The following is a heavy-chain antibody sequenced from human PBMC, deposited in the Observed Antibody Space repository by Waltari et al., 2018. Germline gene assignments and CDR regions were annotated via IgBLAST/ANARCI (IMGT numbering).Heavy chain of an antibody. D-gene: IGHD3-22*01. CDR2: INHSGST. CDR3: ARGGDSSGYYYPPTVYYYGMDV. CDR1: GGSFSGYY. V-gene: IGHV4-34*01. J-gene: IGHJ6*02. Sequence: QVQLQQWGAGLLKPSETLSLTCAVYGGSFSGYYWSWIRQPPGKGLEWIGEINHSGSTNYNPSLKSRVTISVDTSKNQFSLKLSSVTAADTAVYYCARGGDSSGYYYPPTVYYYGMDVWGQGTTVTVSS.